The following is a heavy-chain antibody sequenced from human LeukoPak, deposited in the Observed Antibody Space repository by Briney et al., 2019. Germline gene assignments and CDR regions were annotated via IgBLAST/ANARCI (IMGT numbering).Heavy chain of an antibody. D-gene: IGHD5-18*01. J-gene: IGHJ4*02. Sequence: GGSLRLSCAASGFTFDGYAMHWVRQAPGKGLEWVSLISGDGGSTYYADSVKGRFTISRDNSKNSLYLQMNSLRTEDTALYYCAKVNTAMESPDYWGQGTLVTVSS. V-gene: IGHV3-43*02. CDR1: GFTFDGYA. CDR3: AKVNTAMESPDY. CDR2: ISGDGGST.